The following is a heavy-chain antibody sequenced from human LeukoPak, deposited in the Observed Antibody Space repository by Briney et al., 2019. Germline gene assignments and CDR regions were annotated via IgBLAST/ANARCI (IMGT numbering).Heavy chain of an antibody. Sequence: ASVKVSCKASGYTFTGYYLHWVRQAPGQGLEWMGWINPDSGDTNYLQKFQGRVTMTRDTSISTAYMELSRLSPDDTAVYYCARVQYSGSAALDYWGQGTLVTVSS. CDR2: INPDSGDT. D-gene: IGHD6-6*01. CDR1: GYTFTGYY. J-gene: IGHJ4*02. V-gene: IGHV1-2*02. CDR3: ARVQYSGSAALDY.